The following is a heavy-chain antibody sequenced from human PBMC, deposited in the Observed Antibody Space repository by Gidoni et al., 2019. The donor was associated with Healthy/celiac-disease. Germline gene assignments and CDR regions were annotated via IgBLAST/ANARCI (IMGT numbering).Heavy chain of an antibody. V-gene: IGHV4-31*03. CDR3: ARGPFMITFGGVIVSPRD. CDR1: GASLSSGGSY. CDR2: IYYSGST. Sequence: QVQLQESAPGLVKPSQTLSLTCPVSGASLSSGGSYWSWIRQHPGKGLEWIGYIYYSGSTYYNPSLKSRVTISVDTSKNQFSLKLSSVTAADTAVYYCARGPFMITFGGVIVSPRDWGQGTLVTVSS. J-gene: IGHJ4*02. D-gene: IGHD3-16*02.